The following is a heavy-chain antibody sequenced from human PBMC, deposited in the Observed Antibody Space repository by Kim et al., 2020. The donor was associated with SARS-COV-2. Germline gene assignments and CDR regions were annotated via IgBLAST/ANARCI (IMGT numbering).Heavy chain of an antibody. D-gene: IGHD3-9*01. V-gene: IGHV1-69*04. CDR2: IIASLHIT. CDR3: AREGTGSIHY. J-gene: IGHJ4*02. CDR1: GGSFSIYT. Sequence: SVKVSCKASGGSFSIYTMSWVRQAPGQRLEWMGRIIASLHITNYAQKFQDRLTISADESTNTAYMELSSLRFEDTAMYYCAREGTGSIHYWGQGTLVTVSS.